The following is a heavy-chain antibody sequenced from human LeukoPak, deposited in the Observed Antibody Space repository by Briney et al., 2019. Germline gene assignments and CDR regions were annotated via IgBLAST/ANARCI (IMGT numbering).Heavy chain of an antibody. D-gene: IGHD5-12*01. CDR2: FYYSGST. J-gene: IGHJ4*02. CDR1: GGSISSSSSY. CDR3: ATFSGYDSNYFDY. V-gene: IGHV4-39*01. Sequence: PSETLSLTCTVSGGSISSSSSYWGWIRQPPGKGLEWIGSFYYSGSTYYNPSLKSRVTISVDTSKNQFSLKLSSVTAADTAVYYCATFSGYDSNYFDYWGQGTLVTVSS.